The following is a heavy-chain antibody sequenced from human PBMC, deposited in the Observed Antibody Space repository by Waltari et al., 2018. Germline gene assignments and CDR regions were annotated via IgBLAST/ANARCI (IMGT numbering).Heavy chain of an antibody. D-gene: IGHD6-19*01. CDR3: ARVRAVAGRVFQH. CDR2: INHSGST. CDR1: GGSFSGYY. V-gene: IGHV4-34*01. J-gene: IGHJ1*01. Sequence: QVQLQQWGAGLLKPSETLSLTCAVYGGSFSGYYWSWIRQPPGKGLEWIGEINHSGSTNYNPALKSRVTISVDTSKNQFSLKLSSVTAADTAVYYCARVRAVAGRVFQHWGQGTLVTVSS.